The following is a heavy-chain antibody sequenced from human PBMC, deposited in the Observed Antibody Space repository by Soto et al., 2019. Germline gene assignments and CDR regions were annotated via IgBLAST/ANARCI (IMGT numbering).Heavy chain of an antibody. CDR3: AKDRVPYSDYGRYFDL. V-gene: IGHV3-74*01. Sequence: EVQLVESGGGLVQPGGSLRLSCAASGFTVSTYWMHWARQDPGKGLMWVSRISPDGSTTTYADPVRGRFTISRDTAENTLYLQMNSLRVEDTAVYYCAKDRVPYSDYGRYFDLWGRGTLVTVSS. CDR2: ISPDGSTT. J-gene: IGHJ2*01. CDR1: GFTVSTYW. D-gene: IGHD4-17*01.